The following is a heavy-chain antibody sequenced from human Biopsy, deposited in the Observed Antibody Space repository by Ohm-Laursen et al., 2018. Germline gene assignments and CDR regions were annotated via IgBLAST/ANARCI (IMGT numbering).Heavy chain of an antibody. CDR2: INHRGST. V-gene: IGHV4-34*01. J-gene: IGHJ4*02. D-gene: IGHD2-15*01. CDR3: ARAYPPPGRRLVVVAGDLDC. CDR1: GGSFSGYY. Sequence: SETLSLTCAVYGGSFSGYYWSWIRQPPGKGLEWIGEINHRGSTNYNPSLKSRVTISVDTSKNQFSLKLRSVTAADTAVYYCARAYPPPGRRLVVVAGDLDCWGQGTRATVSS.